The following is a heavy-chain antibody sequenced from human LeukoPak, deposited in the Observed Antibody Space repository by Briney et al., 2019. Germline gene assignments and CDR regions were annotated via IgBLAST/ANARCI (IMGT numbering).Heavy chain of an antibody. CDR2: ISGDGGST. CDR3: AKDYGGSYSYFDS. J-gene: IGHJ4*02. CDR1: GFSFDDNA. D-gene: IGHD1-26*01. V-gene: IGHV3-43*02. Sequence: GGSLRLSCAASGFSFDDNAMHWGCQGPGKGLEWVSLISGDGGSTYYADSVKGRFTISRDNSKNSLYLQMNSLRTEDTALYYSAKDYGGSYSYFDSWGQGTLVTVSS.